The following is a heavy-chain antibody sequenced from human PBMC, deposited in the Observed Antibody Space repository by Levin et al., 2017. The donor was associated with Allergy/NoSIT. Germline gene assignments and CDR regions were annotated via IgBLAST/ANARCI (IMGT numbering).Heavy chain of an antibody. V-gene: IGHV3-30*18. J-gene: IGHJ4*02. CDR1: GFTFTSYG. CDR3: AKELRAYSAYDY. CDR2: ISNDGRHK. D-gene: IGHD5-12*01. Sequence: GGSLRLSCAASGFTFTSYGMHWVRQAPGKGLEWVAGISNDGRHKNYADSVKGRFTISRDNSKNTLYLQMDSLRAEDTAVYNCAKELRAYSAYDYWGQGTLITVSS.